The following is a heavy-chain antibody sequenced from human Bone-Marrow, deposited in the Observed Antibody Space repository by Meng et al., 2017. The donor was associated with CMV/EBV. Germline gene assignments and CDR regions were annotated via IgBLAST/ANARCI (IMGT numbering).Heavy chain of an antibody. D-gene: IGHD2-2*01. Sequence: SETLSLTCTVSGGSISSSSYYWGWIRQPPGRGLEWIGSIYYSGSTYYNPSLKSRVIMSVGTSKNQFSLKVTSVTAADTAVYYCARRGYCTNISCPDWFDPWGQGTLVTASS. CDR1: GGSISSSSYY. CDR3: ARRGYCTNISCPDWFDP. CDR2: IYYSGST. J-gene: IGHJ5*02. V-gene: IGHV4-39*07.